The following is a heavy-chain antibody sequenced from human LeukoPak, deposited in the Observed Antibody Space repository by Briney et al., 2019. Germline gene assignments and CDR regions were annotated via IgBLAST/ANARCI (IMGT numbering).Heavy chain of an antibody. Sequence: GGSLRLFCAASGFTYSSYWMSWVRQAPGKGLEWVANIKQDGSEKYYVESVKGRFTISRDNAKNSLYLQMNSLRAEDTAVYYCARVVEGSSWYQYYYYYYGMDVWGKGTTVTVSS. CDR1: GFTYSSYW. D-gene: IGHD6-13*01. CDR3: ARVVEGSSWYQYYYYYYGMDV. J-gene: IGHJ6*04. V-gene: IGHV3-7*03. CDR2: IKQDGSEK.